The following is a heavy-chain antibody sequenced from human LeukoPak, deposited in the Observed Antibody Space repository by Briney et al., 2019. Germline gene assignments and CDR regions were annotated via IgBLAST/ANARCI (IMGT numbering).Heavy chain of an antibody. D-gene: IGHD3-10*01. Sequence: SETLSLTCTVSGGSISSYYWSWIRQPPGKGLEWIGYIYYSGSTNYNPSLKSRVTISVDTSKNQFSLKLSSVTAADTAVYYCARQLGQFDYYGSGSYYKTKSMDVWGQGTTVTVSS. CDR3: ARQLGQFDYYGSGSYYKTKSMDV. CDR1: GGSISSYY. J-gene: IGHJ6*02. V-gene: IGHV4-59*08. CDR2: IYYSGST.